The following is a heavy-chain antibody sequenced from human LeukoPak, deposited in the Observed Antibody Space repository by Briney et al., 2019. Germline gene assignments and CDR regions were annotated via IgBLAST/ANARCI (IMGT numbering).Heavy chain of an antibody. Sequence: GGSLRLSCAASGFTFSSYAMSWVRQAPGKGLEWVSAISGSGGSTYYADSAKGRFTISRDNSKNTLYLQMNSLRAEDTAVYYCAKGCLQSRHGIFCPSDYWGQGTLVTVSS. D-gene: IGHD5-24*01. CDR3: AKGCLQSRHGIFCPSDY. CDR2: ISGSGGST. V-gene: IGHV3-23*01. CDR1: GFTFSSYA. J-gene: IGHJ4*02.